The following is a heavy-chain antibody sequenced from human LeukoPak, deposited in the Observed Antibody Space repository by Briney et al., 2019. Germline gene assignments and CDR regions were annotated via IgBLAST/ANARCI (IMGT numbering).Heavy chain of an antibody. J-gene: IGHJ4*02. CDR1: GYTSTSYY. CDR3: ARADVDTAMVGY. D-gene: IGHD5-18*01. V-gene: IGHV1-46*01. Sequence: SVKVSCKASGYTSTSYYMHWVRQAPGQGLEWMGIINPSGGSTSYAQKFQGRVTMTRDTSTSTVYMELSSLRSEDTAVYYCARADVDTAMVGYWGQGTLVTVSS. CDR2: INPSGGST.